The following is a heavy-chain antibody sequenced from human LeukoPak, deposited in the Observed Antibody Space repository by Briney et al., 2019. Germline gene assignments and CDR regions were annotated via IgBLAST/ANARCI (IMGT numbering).Heavy chain of an antibody. Sequence: ASVKVSCKTSGYMFTAYYIQWVRQAPGQGLEWMGRLNTNSGGADYAQKFQGRLTMTRDTSISTGYMELTGLTSDDTAVYYCASYDPDYWGQGTLVIVSP. V-gene: IGHV1-2*06. CDR2: LNTNSGGA. CDR3: ASYDPDY. D-gene: IGHD3-22*01. J-gene: IGHJ4*02. CDR1: GYMFTAYY.